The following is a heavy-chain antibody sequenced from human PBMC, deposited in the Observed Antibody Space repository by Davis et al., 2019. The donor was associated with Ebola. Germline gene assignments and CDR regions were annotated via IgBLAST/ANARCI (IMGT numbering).Heavy chain of an antibody. V-gene: IGHV3-21*01. Sequence: GSLTLSCAASGFTFRSYTMNWVRQAPGKGLEWVSSISSASGYIYYADSVKGRFTISRDNSKNTLYLQMNSLRAEDTAVYYCAKEATYFAALYYYGMDVWGQGTTVTVSS. D-gene: IGHD3-9*01. CDR1: GFTFRSYT. J-gene: IGHJ6*02. CDR2: ISSASGYI. CDR3: AKEATYFAALYYYGMDV.